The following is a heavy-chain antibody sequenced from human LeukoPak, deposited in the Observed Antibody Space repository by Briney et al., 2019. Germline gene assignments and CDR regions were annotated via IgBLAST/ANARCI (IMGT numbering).Heavy chain of an antibody. CDR1: GFTFSSYA. CDR2: ISGSGGST. V-gene: IGHV3-23*01. CDR3: AKDPECYDILTGYHQDDY. Sequence: PGGSLRLSCAASGFTFSSYAMSWVRQAPGKGLEWVSAISGSGGSTYYADSVKGRFTISRDNSKNTLYLQMNSLRAEDTAVYYCAKDPECYDILTGYHQDDYWGQGTLVTVSS. J-gene: IGHJ4*02. D-gene: IGHD3-9*01.